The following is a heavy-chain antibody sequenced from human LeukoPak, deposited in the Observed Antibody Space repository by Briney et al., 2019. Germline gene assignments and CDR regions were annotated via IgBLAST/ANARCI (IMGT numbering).Heavy chain of an antibody. Sequence: PGGSLRLSCAPSGFTFCSYGKQWVRQAPGKGVEGVAVIWYDGSNKYYADSVKGRFTISRDNSKNTLYLQMNSLRAEDTAVYYCARLGAAAGHYYYYGMDVWGQGTTVTVSS. CDR2: IWYDGSNK. J-gene: IGHJ6*02. CDR1: GFTFCSYG. V-gene: IGHV3-33*01. CDR3: ARLGAAAGHYYYYGMDV. D-gene: IGHD6-13*01.